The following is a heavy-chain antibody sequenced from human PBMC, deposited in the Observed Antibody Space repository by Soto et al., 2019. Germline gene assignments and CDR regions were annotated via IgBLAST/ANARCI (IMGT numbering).Heavy chain of an antibody. J-gene: IGHJ6*02. CDR3: ARERIVVVAATAYYYGMDV. CDR1: GFTFSSYG. D-gene: IGHD2-15*01. CDR2: IWYDGSNK. V-gene: IGHV3-33*01. Sequence: QVQLVESGGGVVQPGRSLRLSCAASGFTFSSYGMHWVRQAPGKGLEWVAVIWYDGSNKYYADSVKGRFTISRDNSKNTLYLQMNSLRAEDTAVYYCARERIVVVAATAYYYGMDVWGQGTTVTVSS.